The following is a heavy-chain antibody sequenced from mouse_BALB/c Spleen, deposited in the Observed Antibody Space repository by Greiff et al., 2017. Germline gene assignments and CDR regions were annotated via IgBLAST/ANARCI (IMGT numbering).Heavy chain of an antibody. CDR2: ISDGGSYT. CDR3: ARDRGPYGYDGYWFAY. CDR1: GFTFSDYY. Sequence: DVKLVESGGGLVKPGGSLKLSCAASGFTFSDYYMYWVRQTPEKRLEWVATISDGGSYTYYPDSVKGRFTISRDNAKNNLYLQMSSLKSEDTAMYYWARDRGPYGYDGYWFAYWGQGTLVTVSA. V-gene: IGHV5-4*02. D-gene: IGHD2-2*01. J-gene: IGHJ3*01.